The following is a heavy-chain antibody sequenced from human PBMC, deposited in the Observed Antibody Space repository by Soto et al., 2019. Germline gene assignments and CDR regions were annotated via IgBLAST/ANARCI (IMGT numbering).Heavy chain of an antibody. V-gene: IGHV2-5*02. D-gene: IGHD2-2*02. CDR2: IYWDDDK. Sequence: QITLKESGPTLVKPTQTLTLTCTFSGFSLSTSGVGVGWIRQPPGKALEWLALIYWDDDKRYSPSLKSRLTITKDTSKNQVVLTMTNMDPVDTATYYCPHIREQYLQYYFDYWGQGTLVTVSS. CDR3: PHIREQYLQYYFDY. J-gene: IGHJ4*02. CDR1: GFSLSTSGVG.